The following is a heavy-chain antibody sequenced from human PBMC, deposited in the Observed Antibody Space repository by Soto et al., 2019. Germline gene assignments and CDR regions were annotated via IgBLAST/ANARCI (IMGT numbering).Heavy chain of an antibody. CDR1: GCTFSSYA. CDR2: IIPIFGTA. D-gene: IGHD2-2*01. CDR3: ARGDCSSTSCRHYYFDY. Sequence: QVQLVQSGAEVKKPGSSVKVSCKASGCTFSSYAISWVRQAPGQGLEWMGGIIPIFGTANYAQKFQGRVTITADESTSTAYMELSSLRSADTAVYYCARGDCSSTSCRHYYFDYWGQGTLVTVAS. J-gene: IGHJ4*02. V-gene: IGHV1-69*01.